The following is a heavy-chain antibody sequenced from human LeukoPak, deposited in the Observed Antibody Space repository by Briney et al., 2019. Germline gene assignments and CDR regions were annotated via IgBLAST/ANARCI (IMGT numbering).Heavy chain of an antibody. CDR2: IYYSGST. J-gene: IGHJ4*02. V-gene: IGHV4-59*01. D-gene: IGHD3-3*01. CDR3: ARGYDFWSGKGGLDY. Sequence: SETLSLTCTVSGGSISSYYWSWIRQPPGKGLEWIGYIYYSGSTNYNPSLKNRGTISVGTSKNQFSLKPSSVTAADTAVYYCARGYDFWSGKGGLDYWGQGTLVTVSS. CDR1: GGSISSYY.